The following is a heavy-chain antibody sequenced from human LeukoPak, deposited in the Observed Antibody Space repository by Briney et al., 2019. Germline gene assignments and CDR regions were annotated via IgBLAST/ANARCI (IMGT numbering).Heavy chain of an antibody. CDR1: GFTFSSYA. D-gene: IGHD6-25*01. CDR2: ISGSGSTI. CDR3: ARDQRLFDY. J-gene: IGHJ4*02. Sequence: GGSLRLSCAASGFTFSSYAMSWVRQAPGKGLEWVSAISGSGSTIYYADSVKGRFTISRDNAKNSLYLQMNSLRAEDTAVYYCARDQRLFDYWGQGTLVTVSS. V-gene: IGHV3-48*04.